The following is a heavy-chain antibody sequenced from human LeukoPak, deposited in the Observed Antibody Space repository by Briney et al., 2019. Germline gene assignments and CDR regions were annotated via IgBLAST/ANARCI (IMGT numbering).Heavy chain of an antibody. J-gene: IGHJ5*02. V-gene: IGHV3-33*01. Sequence: GGSLRLSCAASGFTFSSSGMHWVRQAPGKGLEWVAVILYNGSNKYYADSVKGRFTISRDNSKNTLYLQMNSLRVEDTAVYYCARAGGYCSGGSCSRGSSWFDPWGQGTLVTVSS. D-gene: IGHD2-15*01. CDR1: GFTFSSSG. CDR3: ARAGGYCSGGSCSRGSSWFDP. CDR2: ILYNGSNK.